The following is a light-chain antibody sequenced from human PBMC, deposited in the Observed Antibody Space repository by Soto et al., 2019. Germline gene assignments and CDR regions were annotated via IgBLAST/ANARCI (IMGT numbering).Light chain of an antibody. V-gene: IGLV1-51*01. Sequence: QSVLTQPPSVSAAPGQKVTISCSGSSSNIGNNYVSWYQQLPGTAPKLLIYDNNKRPSGIPDRFSGSKSGTSATLGITGLQTGDEADYYCGTWDSSLSALYVFGTGPKLTVL. CDR2: DNN. J-gene: IGLJ1*01. CDR3: GTWDSSLSALYV. CDR1: SSNIGNNY.